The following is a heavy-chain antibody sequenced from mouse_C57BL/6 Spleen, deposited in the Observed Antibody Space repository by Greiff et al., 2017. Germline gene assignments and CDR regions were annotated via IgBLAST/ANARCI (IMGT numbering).Heavy chain of an antibody. J-gene: IGHJ4*01. CDR3: ARAGSNYLYYAMDY. V-gene: IGHV14-3*01. Sequence: VQLQQSVAELVRPGASVKLSCTASGFNIKNTYMPWVKQRPEQGLEWIGRIDPANGNTKYAPKFQGKANITADTSSNTAYLQLSSLTSEDTAIYYCARAGSNYLYYAMDYWGQGTSVTVSS. D-gene: IGHD2-5*01. CDR1: GFNIKNTY. CDR2: IDPANGNT.